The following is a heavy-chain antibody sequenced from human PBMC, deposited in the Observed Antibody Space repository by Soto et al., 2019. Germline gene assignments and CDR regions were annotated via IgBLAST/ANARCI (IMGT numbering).Heavy chain of an antibody. CDR1: GFTFDDYA. CDR3: AKDLGVGELLYMGMDV. J-gene: IGHJ6*02. Sequence: EVQLVESGGGLVQPGRSLRLSCAASGFTFDDYAMHWVRQAPGKGLEWVSGISWNSGSIGYADSVKGRFTISRDNAKNSLYLQMNSLRAEDTALYYCAKDLGVGELLYMGMDVWGQGTTVTVSS. V-gene: IGHV3-9*01. CDR2: ISWNSGSI. D-gene: IGHD3-10*01.